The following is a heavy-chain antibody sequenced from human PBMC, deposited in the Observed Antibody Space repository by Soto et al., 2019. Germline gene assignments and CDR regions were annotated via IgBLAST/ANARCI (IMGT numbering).Heavy chain of an antibody. D-gene: IGHD4-4*01. V-gene: IGHV1-46*01. CDR2: INPSGGST. CDR1: GYTFTSYY. CDR3: AREREGKDYTNSSGITQGGMDV. J-gene: IGHJ6*02. Sequence: ASVKVSCKASGYTFTSYYMHWVRQAPGQGLEWMGIINPSGGSTSYAQKFQGRVTMTSDTSTSTVYMELSSLRSEDTAVYYCAREREGKDYTNSSGITQGGMDVWGQGTTVTVSS.